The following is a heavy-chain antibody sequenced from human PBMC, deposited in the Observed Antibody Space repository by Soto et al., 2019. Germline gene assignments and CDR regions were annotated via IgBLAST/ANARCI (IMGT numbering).Heavy chain of an antibody. CDR1: GYTFTGYY. CDR2: INPIFGTA. CDR3: AREEMDGTRPLY. J-gene: IGHJ4*02. Sequence: QVQLVQSGAEVKKPGASVKVSCKASGYTFTGYYMHWVRQAPGQGLEWMGWINPIFGTANYAQKFQGRVTIIADKSTSIAYMELSSLRFEDTAVYYCAREEMDGTRPLYWGQGTLVTVSS. D-gene: IGHD1-1*01. V-gene: IGHV1-69*06.